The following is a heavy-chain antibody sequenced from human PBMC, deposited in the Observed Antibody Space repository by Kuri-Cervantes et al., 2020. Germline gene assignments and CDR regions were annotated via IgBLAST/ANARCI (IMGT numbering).Heavy chain of an antibody. V-gene: IGHV4-39*01. CDR2: IYYSGGT. J-gene: IGHJ4*02. Sequence: SETLSLTCTVSGGSISSGDYYWSWIRQPPGKGLEWIGYIYYSGGTYYNPSLKGRVTISADTSKNQFSLKLSSVTAADTAVYYCARRGDDYYDSSGYFNYWGQGTLVTVSS. D-gene: IGHD3-22*01. CDR3: ARRGDDYYDSSGYFNY. CDR1: GGSISSGDYY.